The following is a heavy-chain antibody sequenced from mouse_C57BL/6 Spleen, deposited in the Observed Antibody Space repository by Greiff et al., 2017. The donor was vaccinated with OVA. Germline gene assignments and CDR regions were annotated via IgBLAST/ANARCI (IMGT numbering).Heavy chain of an antibody. CDR2: IDPETGGT. Sequence: VKLMESGAELVRPGASVTLSCKASGYTFTDYEMHWVKQTPVHGLEWIGAIDPETGGTAYNQKFKGKAILTADKSSSTAYMELRSLTSEDSAVYYCLYSNYYFDYWGQGTTLTVSS. J-gene: IGHJ2*01. D-gene: IGHD2-5*01. CDR1: GYTFTDYE. V-gene: IGHV1-15*01. CDR3: LYSNYYFDY.